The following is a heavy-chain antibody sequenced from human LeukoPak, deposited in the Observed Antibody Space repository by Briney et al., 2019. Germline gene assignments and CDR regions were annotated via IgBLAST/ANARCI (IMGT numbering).Heavy chain of an antibody. CDR3: ARGGRYMCSRWYGGAYYYMDV. V-gene: IGHV4-34*01. Sequence: SETLSLTCAVYGGSFSDYYWTWIREPPGKGLEWIGDINLSGSTSYNPSLKSRVTISEDTSKNQVSLRLTSVTAADTAVYYCARGGRYMCSRWYGGAYYYMDVWGKGTTVTVSS. CDR1: GGSFSDYY. CDR2: INLSGST. J-gene: IGHJ6*04. D-gene: IGHD6-13*01.